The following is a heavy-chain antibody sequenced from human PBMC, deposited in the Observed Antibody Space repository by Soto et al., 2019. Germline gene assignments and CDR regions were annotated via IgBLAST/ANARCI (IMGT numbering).Heavy chain of an antibody. CDR3: ARDGGKFDY. D-gene: IGHD3-16*01. CDR2: IGVYSGIT. J-gene: IGHJ4*02. V-gene: IGHV1-18*01. Sequence: QVQLVQSGAEVKKPGASVKVSCKTSGYTFTSYAISWVRQAPGQGLEWMGWIGVYSGITNYAQNLQGRLTMTTDASTSTAYMDLRSLRSDDTAVYYCARDGGKFDYWGQGTLVTVSS. CDR1: GYTFTSYA.